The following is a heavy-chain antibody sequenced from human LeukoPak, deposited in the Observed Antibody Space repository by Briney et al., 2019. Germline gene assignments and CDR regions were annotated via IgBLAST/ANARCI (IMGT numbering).Heavy chain of an antibody. CDR3: ARGVRRRIRNYYMDV. D-gene: IGHD2-15*01. Sequence: PSETLSLTCAVYGGSFSGYYWSWIRKPPGKGLEWIGEINHSGSTNYNPSLKSRVTISVDTSKNQFSLKLSSVTAADTAVYYCARGVRRRIRNYYMDVWGKGTTVTVSS. CDR2: INHSGST. J-gene: IGHJ6*03. CDR1: GGSFSGYY. V-gene: IGHV4-34*01.